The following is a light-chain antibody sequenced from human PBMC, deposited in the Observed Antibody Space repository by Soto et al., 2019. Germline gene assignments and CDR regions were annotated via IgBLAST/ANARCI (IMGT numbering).Light chain of an antibody. CDR3: SSYTSRFYV. V-gene: IGLV2-14*01. J-gene: IGLJ1*01. CDR2: EVS. CDR1: SSDVGGYNY. Sequence: QSALTQPASVSGSPGQSITISCTGTSSDVGGYNYVSWYQQHPGKAPKLMIYEVSNRPSGVSNRFSGSKSGNTASLTISGLQAEDEADYYCSSYTSRFYVFGNGTKVTVL.